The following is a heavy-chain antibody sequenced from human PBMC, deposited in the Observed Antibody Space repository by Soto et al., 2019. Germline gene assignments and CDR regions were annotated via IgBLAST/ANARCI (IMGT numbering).Heavy chain of an antibody. J-gene: IGHJ3*01. CDR3: ARGAKWLEVRDASDL. D-gene: IGHD6-19*01. CDR2: ISGSGSDI. Sequence: PGGSLRLSCAVSGFTLTDYYMNCIRQAPGKGLQWVSYISGSGSDIHYADSVKGRFTISRDDAKNTLYLQMNSLGVEDTAVYYCARGAKWLEVRDASDLWGQGTMGTVSS. CDR1: GFTLTDYY. V-gene: IGHV3-11*01.